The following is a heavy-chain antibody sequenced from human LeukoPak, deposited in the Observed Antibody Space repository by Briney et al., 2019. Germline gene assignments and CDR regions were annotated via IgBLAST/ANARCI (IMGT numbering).Heavy chain of an antibody. Sequence: SETLSLTCAVSGGSISSSSSNCWTWVRQPPGKGLEWIGEIYHSGATNYNPSLKSRVTMLLDKSKNQFSLNLNSVTAADTAVYYCARLQYCSGTSCYWFDPWGQGTLVTVSS. J-gene: IGHJ5*02. CDR2: IYHSGAT. CDR1: GGSISSSSSNC. V-gene: IGHV4-4*02. CDR3: ARLQYCSGTSCYWFDP. D-gene: IGHD2-2*01.